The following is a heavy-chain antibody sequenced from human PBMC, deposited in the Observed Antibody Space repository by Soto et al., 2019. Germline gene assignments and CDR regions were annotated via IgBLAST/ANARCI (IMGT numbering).Heavy chain of an antibody. Sequence: PSETLSLTCAVSGGSISSSNWWSWVRQPPGKGLEWIGEIYHSGSTNYNPSLKSRVTISVDKSKDQFSLKLSSVTAADTAVYYCARAFRGVIMNYYGMDIWGQGTTVT. CDR2: IYHSGST. J-gene: IGHJ6*02. D-gene: IGHD3-10*01. CDR1: GGSISSSNW. CDR3: ARAFRGVIMNYYGMDI. V-gene: IGHV4-4*02.